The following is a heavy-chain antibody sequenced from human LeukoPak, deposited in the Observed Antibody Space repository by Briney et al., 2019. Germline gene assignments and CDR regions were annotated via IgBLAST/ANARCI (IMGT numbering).Heavy chain of an antibody. D-gene: IGHD6-19*01. CDR2: ISSSGSNI. V-gene: IGHV3-11*04. CDR1: GFTFSDYY. Sequence: PGGSLRLSCAASGFTFSDYYMSWIRQAPGKGLEWVSYISSSGSNIYYADSVKGRFTISRDNAKNSLYLQMNSLRAEDTAVYYCARVESSDGLSALDYWGQGTLVTVSS. J-gene: IGHJ4*02. CDR3: ARVESSDGLSALDY.